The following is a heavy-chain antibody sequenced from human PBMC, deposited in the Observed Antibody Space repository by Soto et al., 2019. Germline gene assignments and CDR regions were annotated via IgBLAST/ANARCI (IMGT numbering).Heavy chain of an antibody. D-gene: IGHD3-22*01. Sequence: GASVKVSCKAFGYTFTSYYMHWVRQAPGQGLEWMGIINPSGGSTSYAQKFQGRVTMTRDTSTSTVYMELSSLRSEDTAVYYCARSDYYDSSGYPFDYWGQGTLVTVSS. V-gene: IGHV1-46*01. CDR1: GYTFTSYY. J-gene: IGHJ4*02. CDR3: ARSDYYDSSGYPFDY. CDR2: INPSGGST.